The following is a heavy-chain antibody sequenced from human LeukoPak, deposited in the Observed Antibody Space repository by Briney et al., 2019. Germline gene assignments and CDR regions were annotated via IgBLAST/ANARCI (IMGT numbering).Heavy chain of an antibody. Sequence: EGTLRLSCADSWVTVSSNYMSGVRQAPGLRLDWISVIYSGGSTYDAEVVQERFTICRGNSNITLYLQVNIQSAEDTAVYDCAREFGYCRGGSCYCYYDYWGQGTLVTV. J-gene: IGHJ4*02. CDR2: IYSGGST. V-gene: IGHV3-53*01. CDR3: AREFGYCRGGSCYCYYDY. CDR1: WVTVSSNY. D-gene: IGHD2-15*01.